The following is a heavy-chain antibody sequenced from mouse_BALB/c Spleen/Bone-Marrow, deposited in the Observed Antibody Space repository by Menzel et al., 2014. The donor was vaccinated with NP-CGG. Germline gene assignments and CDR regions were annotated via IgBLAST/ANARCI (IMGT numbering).Heavy chain of an antibody. J-gene: IGHJ3*01. CDR3: AREKVYYGISWFAY. Sequence: QVQLQQSGTEVVRPGASVKLSCKASGYSFTTYWMNWVKQRPGQGLEWIGMIHPSGSETRLNQKFKDKATLTVDKSSSTAYMQLNSQTSEDSAVYYCAREKVYYGISWFAYWGQGTLVTVSA. CDR2: IHPSGSET. CDR1: GYSFTTYW. V-gene: IGHV1-61*01. D-gene: IGHD2-1*01.